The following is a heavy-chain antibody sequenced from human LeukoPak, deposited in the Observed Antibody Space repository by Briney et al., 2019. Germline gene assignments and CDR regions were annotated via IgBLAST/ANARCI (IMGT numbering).Heavy chain of an antibody. D-gene: IGHD1-1*01. CDR3: ARGSWDDVGYYYYYYMDV. CDR2: TIPLFGTT. CDR1: GGSFSSHA. J-gene: IGHJ6*03. Sequence: SVKVSCKASGGSFSSHAVGWVRQAPGQGLEWLGGTIPLFGTTRYAQKFQGRVTITTDESTRTAYMDLSSLTSEDTAVYYCARGSWDDVGYYYYYYMDVWGKGSTVTVSS. V-gene: IGHV1-69*05.